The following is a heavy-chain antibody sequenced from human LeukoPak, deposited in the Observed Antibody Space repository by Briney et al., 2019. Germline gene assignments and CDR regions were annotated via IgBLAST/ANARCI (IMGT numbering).Heavy chain of an antibody. D-gene: IGHD5-12*01. CDR1: GYTLTELS. CDR3: ATYLVAEGRGALNY. CDR2: FDPEDGET. V-gene: IGHV1-24*01. Sequence: ASVKVFCEVSGYTLTELSMHWVRQAPGKGLEWMGGFDPEDGETIYAQKFQGRVTMTEDTSTDTAYMELSSLRSEDTAVYYCATYLVAEGRGALNYWGQGTLVTVSS. J-gene: IGHJ4*02.